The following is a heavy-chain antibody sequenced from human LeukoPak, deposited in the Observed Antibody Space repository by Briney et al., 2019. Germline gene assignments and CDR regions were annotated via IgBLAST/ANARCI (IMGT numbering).Heavy chain of an antibody. V-gene: IGHV1-18*01. D-gene: IGHD1-26*01. CDR1: GYTFTSYG. CDR3: ARDTGVGATFIGWYLDL. CDR2: ISAYNGNT. J-gene: IGHJ2*01. Sequence: ASVKVSCKASGYTFTSYGISWVRQAPGQGLEWMGWISAYNGNTNYAQKLQGRVTMTTDTSTSTAYMELRSLRSDDTAVYYCARDTGVGATFIGWYLDLWGRGTLVTVSS.